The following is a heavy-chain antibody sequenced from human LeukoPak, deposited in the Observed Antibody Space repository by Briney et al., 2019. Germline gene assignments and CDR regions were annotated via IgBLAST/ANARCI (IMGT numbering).Heavy chain of an antibody. CDR3: ARDYWWNYDY. Sequence: PGGSLRLSCAASGFTFSDYAMHWVRQAPGKGQEWVAVISKDGSDKYYPGSVRGRFTISRDNSKNTIYLQMDSLRAEDTAIYYCARDYWWNYDYWGQGTLVTVSS. CDR2: ISKDGSDK. V-gene: IGHV3-30-3*01. J-gene: IGHJ4*02. D-gene: IGHD1-7*01. CDR1: GFTFSDYA.